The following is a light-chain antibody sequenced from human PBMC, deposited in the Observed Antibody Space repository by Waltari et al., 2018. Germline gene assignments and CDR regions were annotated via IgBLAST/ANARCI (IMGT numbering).Light chain of an antibody. CDR2: GAP. V-gene: IGKV3-20*01. CDR3: QQYDRSPPTYT. J-gene: IGKJ2*01. CDR1: QSVNYY. Sequence: DIVLTQSPGTLSLSPGERATLSCRTSQSVNYYLAWYQQKPGQAPRLLIYGAPTRATGVPERFSGSGSGTDFTLTISRLEPEDFAVYYCQQYDRSPPTYTFGQGTKLEIK.